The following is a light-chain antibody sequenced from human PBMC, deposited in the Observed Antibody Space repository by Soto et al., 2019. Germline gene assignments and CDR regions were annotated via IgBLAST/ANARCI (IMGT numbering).Light chain of an antibody. CDR1: QSFSSY. V-gene: IGKV3-11*01. CDR3: QQRSNWPT. J-gene: IGKJ5*01. Sequence: EIVLTQSPATLSLSPGERATLSCRASQSFSSYLAWYQQKPGQAPRLLIYDASNRATGIPARFSGSGSGTDFTLTISSLEPEDFAVYYCQQRSNWPTFGQGTRLAIK. CDR2: DAS.